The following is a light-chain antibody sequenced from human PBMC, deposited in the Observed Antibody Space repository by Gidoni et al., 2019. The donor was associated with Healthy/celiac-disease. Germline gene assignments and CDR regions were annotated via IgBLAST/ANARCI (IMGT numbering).Light chain of an antibody. J-gene: IGKJ3*01. V-gene: IGKV1-33*01. CDR2: DAS. CDR1: QDISNY. CDR3: QQYVL. Sequence: DIQMTQSPSSLSASVGDRVTITCQASQDISNYLNWYQQKPGKAPKLLIYDASNLETGVPSRFSGSGSGTDFTFTISSLQPEDIATYYCQQYVLFGPGTKVEIK.